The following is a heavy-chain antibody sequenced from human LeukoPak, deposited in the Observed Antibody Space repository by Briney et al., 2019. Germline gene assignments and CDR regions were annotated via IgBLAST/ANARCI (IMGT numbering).Heavy chain of an antibody. V-gene: IGHV3-23*01. J-gene: IGHJ3*01. Sequence: GGSLRLSCAASGFTFSSYAMSWVRQAPGKGLEWVSAISGSGGSTYYADSVKGRFTISRDNSKNTLYLQMNSLRAEDTAVYYCAKVRPKHVMVRGVILLDDAFDLWGQGTMVTVSS. CDR3: AKVRPKHVMVRGVILLDDAFDL. CDR1: GFTFSSYA. CDR2: ISGSGGST. D-gene: IGHD3-10*01.